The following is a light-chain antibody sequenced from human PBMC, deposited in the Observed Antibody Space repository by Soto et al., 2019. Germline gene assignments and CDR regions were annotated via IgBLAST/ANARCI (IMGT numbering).Light chain of an antibody. J-gene: IGKJ1*01. Sequence: EIVMTQSPATLSVSPGERATLSCRASQSVFSSLAWYQQRPGQAPRLLIYGSATRATGIPDRFSGSGSGTEFPLTISSLPSEDSAVYYCQQYHSWPAFGQGTKVEIK. V-gene: IGKV3-15*01. CDR1: QSVFSS. CDR3: QQYHSWPA. CDR2: GSA.